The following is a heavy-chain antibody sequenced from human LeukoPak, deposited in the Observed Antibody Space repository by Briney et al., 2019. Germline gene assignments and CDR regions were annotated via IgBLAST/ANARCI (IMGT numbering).Heavy chain of an antibody. CDR1: GFTFSGSA. Sequence: PGGSLKLSCAASGFTFSGSAMHWVRQASGKGLEWVGRIRSKANSYATAYAASVKGRFTISRDDSKNTAYLQMNSLKTEDTAVYYYTRHESGYCSSTSCLNWFDPWGQGTLVTVSS. CDR2: IRSKANSYAT. J-gene: IGHJ5*02. D-gene: IGHD2-2*01. CDR3: TRHESGYCSSTSCLNWFDP. V-gene: IGHV3-73*01.